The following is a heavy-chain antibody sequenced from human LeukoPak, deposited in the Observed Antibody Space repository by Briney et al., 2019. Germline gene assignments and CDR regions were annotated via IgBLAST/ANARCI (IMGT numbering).Heavy chain of an antibody. J-gene: IGHJ5*02. V-gene: IGHV4-34*01. Sequence: NPSETLSPTCAVYGGSFSGYYWSWIRQPPGKGLEWIGEINHSGSTNYNPSLKSRVTISVDTSKNQFSLKLSSVTAADTAVYYCARVRGLLLWFGELLYPNWFDPWGQGTLITVSS. CDR3: ARVRGLLLWFGELLYPNWFDP. CDR2: INHSGST. D-gene: IGHD3-10*01. CDR1: GGSFSGYY.